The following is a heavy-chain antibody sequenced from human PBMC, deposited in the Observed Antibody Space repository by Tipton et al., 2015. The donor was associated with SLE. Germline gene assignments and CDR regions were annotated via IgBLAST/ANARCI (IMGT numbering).Heavy chain of an antibody. CDR2: IYYSGST. J-gene: IGHJ4*02. Sequence: TLSLTCTVSGGSISSSCYYWSWIRQPPGKGLEWIWYIYYSGSTNYNPSLKSRVTISVDTSKNQFSLKLSSVTAADTAVYYCARVGFWSGYSIDYFDYWGQGTLVTVSS. CDR1: GGSISSSCYY. D-gene: IGHD3-3*01. CDR3: ARVGFWSGYSIDYFDY. V-gene: IGHV4-61*05.